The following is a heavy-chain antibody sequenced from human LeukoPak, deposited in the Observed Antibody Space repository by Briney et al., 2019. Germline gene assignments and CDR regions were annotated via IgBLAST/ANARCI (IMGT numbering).Heavy chain of an antibody. Sequence: SVKVSCKASGGTFSSYAISLVRQAPGQGLEWMGRIIPIFGTANYAQKFQGRVTITTDESTSTAYMELSSLRSEDTAVYYCAREVAGYYFDYWGQGTLVTVSS. CDR2: IIPIFGTA. V-gene: IGHV1-69*05. D-gene: IGHD6-19*01. CDR3: AREVAGYYFDY. J-gene: IGHJ4*02. CDR1: GGTFSSYA.